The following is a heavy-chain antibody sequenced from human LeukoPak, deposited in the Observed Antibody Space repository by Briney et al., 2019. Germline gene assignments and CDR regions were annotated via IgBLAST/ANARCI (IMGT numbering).Heavy chain of an antibody. Sequence: GGSLRLSCAASGFTFSSYAMHSVRLSPGKGLEYVSGISSNGGTTSYADSVQGRFTISRDNSKNTLYLKMGSLRGEDMAVYYCAKVGSGWPGYYFDYWGQGTLVTVSS. CDR2: ISSNGGTT. J-gene: IGHJ4*02. D-gene: IGHD6-19*01. CDR1: GFTFSSYA. CDR3: AKVGSGWPGYYFDY. V-gene: IGHV3-64*02.